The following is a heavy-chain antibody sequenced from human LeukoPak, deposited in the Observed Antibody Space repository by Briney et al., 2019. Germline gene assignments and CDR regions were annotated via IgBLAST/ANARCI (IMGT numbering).Heavy chain of an antibody. Sequence: GGSLRLSCASSGFTFSSYGMHWVRQAPGKGLEWGAVISYDGSNKYYADSVKGRFTISRDNSKNTLYLQMNSLRAEDTAVYYCPKGAEGYYDSSAQGFWGQGTMVTVSS. CDR1: GFTFSSYG. D-gene: IGHD3-22*01. CDR2: ISYDGSNK. J-gene: IGHJ3*01. V-gene: IGHV3-30*18. CDR3: PKGAEGYYDSSAQGF.